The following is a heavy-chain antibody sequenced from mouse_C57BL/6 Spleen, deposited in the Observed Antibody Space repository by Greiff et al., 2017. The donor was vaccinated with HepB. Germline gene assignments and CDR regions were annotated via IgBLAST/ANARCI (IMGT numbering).Heavy chain of an antibody. CDR3: ARGSTTVEDWYFDV. V-gene: IGHV1-69*01. CDR1: GYTFTSYW. D-gene: IGHD1-1*01. Sequence: QVQLQQSGAELVMPGASVKLSCKASGYTFTSYWMHWVKQRPGQGLEWIGEIDPSDSYTNYNQKFKGKSTLTVDKSSSTAYMQLSSLTSEDSAVYYCARGSTTVEDWYFDVWGTGTTVTVSS. J-gene: IGHJ1*03. CDR2: IDPSDSYT.